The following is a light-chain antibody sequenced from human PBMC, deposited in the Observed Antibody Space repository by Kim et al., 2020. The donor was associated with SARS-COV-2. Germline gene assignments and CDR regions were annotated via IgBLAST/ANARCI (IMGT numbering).Light chain of an antibody. CDR1: SSDVGGYNY. V-gene: IGLV2-14*03. J-gene: IGLJ3*02. CDR3: SSYATGSTWV. CDR2: DVS. Sequence: QSALTQPASVSGSPGQSITISCTGTSSDVGGYNYVSWYQQHPGKAPKVLIYDVSERPSGISSRFSGSKSGKTASLTISGLQAEDEAYYYCSSYATGSTWVFGVGTK.